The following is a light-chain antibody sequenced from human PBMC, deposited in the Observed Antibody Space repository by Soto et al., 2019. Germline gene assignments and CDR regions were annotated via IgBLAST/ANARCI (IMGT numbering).Light chain of an antibody. CDR2: SDN. CDR3: AAWDDTLNGPV. Sequence: QSVLAQPPSASGTPGQRVSISCSGSSSNIESNSVNWYRHLPGTAHKLLIYSDNQRPSGVPDRISGSKSGTSASLAISGLQSEDEADYYCAAWDDTLNGPVFGTGTKVTVL. J-gene: IGLJ1*01. CDR1: SSNIESNS. V-gene: IGLV1-44*01.